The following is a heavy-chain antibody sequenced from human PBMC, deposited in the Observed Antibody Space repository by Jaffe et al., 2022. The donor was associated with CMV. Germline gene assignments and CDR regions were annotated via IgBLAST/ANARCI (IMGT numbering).Heavy chain of an antibody. V-gene: IGHV3-72*01. J-gene: IGHJ6*03. Sequence: EVQLVESGGGLVQPGGSLRLSCAASGFTFSDHYMDWVRQAPGKGLEWVGRTRNKANSYTTEYAASVKGRFTISRDDSKNSLYLQMNSLKTEDTAVYYCARVFGDSPSYCSGGSCPTVYYYYMDVWGKGTTVTVSS. CDR1: GFTFSDHY. CDR2: TRNKANSYTT. D-gene: IGHD2-15*01. CDR3: ARVFGDSPSYCSGGSCPTVYYYYMDV.